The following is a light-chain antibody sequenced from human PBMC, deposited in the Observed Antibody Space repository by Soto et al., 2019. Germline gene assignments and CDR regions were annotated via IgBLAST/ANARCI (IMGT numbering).Light chain of an antibody. V-gene: IGKV1-9*01. CDR3: QQLNTYPLT. CDR1: QGISSY. CDR2: AAS. Sequence: DIQLTQSPSFLSASVGDRVTITCRASQGISSYLAWYQQKPGKAPNLLIYAASTLQSGVPSRFSGSESGTEFTLTISSLQPEDFATYYWQQLNTYPLTFGGGTKVEIK. J-gene: IGKJ4*01.